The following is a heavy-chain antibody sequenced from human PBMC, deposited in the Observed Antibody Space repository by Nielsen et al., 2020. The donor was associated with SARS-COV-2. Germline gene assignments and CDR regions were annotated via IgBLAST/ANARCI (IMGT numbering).Heavy chain of an antibody. J-gene: IGHJ4*02. D-gene: IGHD3/OR15-3a*01. CDR2: IYNGGS. CDR1: GASVNYGDSS. CDR3: ASGHFAD. V-gene: IGHV4-61*08. Sequence: SETLSLTCTVSGASVNYGDSSWAWIRQPPGKGLEWIGYIYNGGSDYNPSLRSRFTISMDTSKNQVSLKLTSATAAGTAVYFCASGHFADWGQGTLVIVSS.